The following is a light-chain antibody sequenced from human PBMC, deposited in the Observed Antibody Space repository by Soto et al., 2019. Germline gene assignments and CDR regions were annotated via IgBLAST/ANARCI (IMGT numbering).Light chain of an antibody. CDR2: EVS. CDR3: SSYISRSRV. J-gene: IGLJ1*01. Sequence: QSFLTQPASVSGSPGRSITISCTGTSSDVGGYNYVSWYQQHPGKAPKLMIYEVSNRPSGVSNRFSGSKSGNTASLTISGLQAEDEADYYCSSYISRSRVFGTGTKVTVL. CDR1: SSDVGGYNY. V-gene: IGLV2-14*01.